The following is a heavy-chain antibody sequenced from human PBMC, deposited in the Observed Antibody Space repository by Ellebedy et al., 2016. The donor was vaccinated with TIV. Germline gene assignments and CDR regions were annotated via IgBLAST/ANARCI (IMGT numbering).Heavy chain of an antibody. Sequence: SQTLSLTCVISGDSVSPDIGWNWIRQSPSRGLEWLGRTYYRSKWNNDYAVSLKSRITINPDTSKNLFYLQLNSLTPEETAVYYCARGWFGSGMGVWGQGTTVTVSS. V-gene: IGHV6-1*01. CDR3: ARGWFGSGMGV. J-gene: IGHJ6*02. CDR2: TYYRSKWNN. CDR1: GDSVSPDIG. D-gene: IGHD3-10*01.